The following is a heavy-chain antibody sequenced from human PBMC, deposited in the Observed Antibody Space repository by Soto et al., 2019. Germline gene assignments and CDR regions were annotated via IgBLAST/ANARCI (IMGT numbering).Heavy chain of an antibody. V-gene: IGHV1-46*01. CDR2: INPSVGRT. J-gene: IGHJ4*02. CDR1: GYTFTTYN. CDR3: ARAGAGHFDS. D-gene: IGHD3-10*01. Sequence: QVQLVQSGAEVRKPGASVKVSCKASGYTFTTYNMHWVRQAPGQGLEWMGVINPSVGRTSYAQKLQGSVTMTGDTSTSTVYMELSSLRSEDTAVYYCARAGAGHFDSWGQGTLVTVSS.